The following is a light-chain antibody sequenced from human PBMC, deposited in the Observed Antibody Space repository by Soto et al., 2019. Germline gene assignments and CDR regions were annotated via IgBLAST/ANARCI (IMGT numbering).Light chain of an antibody. CDR1: QSVSSSY. CDR2: GAS. CDR3: QQYGSSAGT. J-gene: IGKJ1*01. V-gene: IGKV3-20*01. Sequence: EIVLTQSTGTLSLSAWERATRACRASQSVSSSYLAWYQQKPGQAPRLLIYGASSRATGVPDRFSGSGSGTDFTLTISRLEPEDFAVYYCQQYGSSAGTFGQGTKVDI.